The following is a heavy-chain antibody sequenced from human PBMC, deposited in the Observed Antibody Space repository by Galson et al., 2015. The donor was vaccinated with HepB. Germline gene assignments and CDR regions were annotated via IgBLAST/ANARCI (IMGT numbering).Heavy chain of an antibody. CDR1: GFTFSTYA. D-gene: IGHD5-24*01. Sequence: SLRLSCAASGFTFSTYAMHWVRQAPGKGLEWVAAIWSDGSNKYYADSVKGRFTISRDNSKNRLYLQMNSLRAEDTAVYYCARDDTHSIGRDGNQGGSFQHWGQGTLVTVSS. V-gene: IGHV3-33*01. CDR2: IWSDGSNK. J-gene: IGHJ1*01. CDR3: ARDDTHSIGRDGNQGGSFQH.